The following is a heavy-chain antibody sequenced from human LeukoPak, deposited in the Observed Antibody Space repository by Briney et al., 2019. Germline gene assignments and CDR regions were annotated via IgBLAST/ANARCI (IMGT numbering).Heavy chain of an antibody. J-gene: IGHJ4*02. D-gene: IGHD1-26*01. CDR2: IIPIFGTA. V-gene: IGHV1-69*13. Sequence: ASVKVSCKASGGTFSSYAISWVRQAPGQALEWMGGIIPIFGTANYAQKFQGRVTITADESTSAAYMELSSLRSEDTAVYYCARDPAGGVGAIVDYWGQGTLVTVSS. CDR1: GGTFSSYA. CDR3: ARDPAGGVGAIVDY.